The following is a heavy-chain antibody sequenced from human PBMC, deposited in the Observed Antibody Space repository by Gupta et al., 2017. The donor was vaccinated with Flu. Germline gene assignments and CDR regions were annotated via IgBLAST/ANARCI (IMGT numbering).Heavy chain of an antibody. D-gene: IGHD1-20*01. CDR1: GFTFSNYW. CDR3: ARDFVGADNS. CDR2: IDQSGNTR. J-gene: IGHJ4*02. Sequence: GFTFSNYWMDWVRQAPGKGLEWVANIDQSGNTRHYVDSVKGRFTISRDNTRNSVYLQMDSLRAEDTAVYYCARDFVGADNSWGQGALVTVSS. V-gene: IGHV3-7*01.